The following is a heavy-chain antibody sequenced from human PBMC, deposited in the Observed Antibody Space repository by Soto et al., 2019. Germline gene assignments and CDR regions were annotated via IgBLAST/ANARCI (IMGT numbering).Heavy chain of an antibody. CDR3: TPIFGSGRWGWYFPP. J-gene: IGHJ5*02. D-gene: IGHD1-26*01. V-gene: IGHV2-5*02. CDR1: GFSLITGVG. Sequence: QITLKESGPSLVRPTETLTLTCTFSGFSLITGVGVGWVRQPPGKALEWLAVIFWDKNDYYRPSLQTRVTIFQEHSQDPVVLTPANMDPEDHAQYFCTPIFGSGRWGWYFPPWGQGTLVNGSS. CDR2: IFWDKND.